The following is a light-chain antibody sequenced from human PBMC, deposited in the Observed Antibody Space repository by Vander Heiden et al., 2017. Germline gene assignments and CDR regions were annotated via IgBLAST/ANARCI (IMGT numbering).Light chain of an antibody. CDR1: ALPKQY. J-gene: IGLJ2*01. Sequence: SYELTQPTSVSVSPGQTARITCSGDALPKQYAYWYQQKPGQAPVLVIYKDSERPSGIPERFSGSSSGTTVTLTISGVQAEDEADYYCQSADSSGTYNVVFGGGTKLTVL. CDR3: QSADSSGTYNVV. CDR2: KDS. V-gene: IGLV3-25*03.